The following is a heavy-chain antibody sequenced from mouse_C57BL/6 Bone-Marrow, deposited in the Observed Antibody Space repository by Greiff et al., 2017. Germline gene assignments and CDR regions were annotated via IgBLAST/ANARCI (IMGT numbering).Heavy chain of an antibody. Sequence: EVMLVESGAELVRPGASVKLSCTASGFNIKDDYIHWVKQRPEQGLEWIGWIDTEIGDTEYASKFQGKATITSDTSSNTAYLQLSSLTSEDTAVYYCSSFDGNYFDFWGQGTPLTVAS. CDR2: IDTEIGDT. D-gene: IGHD2-3*01. V-gene: IGHV14-4*01. CDR1: GFNIKDDY. J-gene: IGHJ2*01. CDR3: SSFDGNYFDF.